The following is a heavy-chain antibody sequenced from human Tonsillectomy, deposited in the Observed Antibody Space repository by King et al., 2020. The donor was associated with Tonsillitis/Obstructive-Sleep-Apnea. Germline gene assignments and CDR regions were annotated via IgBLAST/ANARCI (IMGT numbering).Heavy chain of an antibody. V-gene: IGHV2-5*01. CDR1: GFSLSTSGVG. CDR3: AHRVGAKYFQN. D-gene: IGHD3-3*01. Sequence: TLKESGPTLVKPTQTLTLTCTFSGFSLSTSGVGVGWIRQPPGKALEWRALIFWYDDKRYSPSLKSRLTITKDTSKNQVVLTMTNMDPVDTATYYCAHRVGAKYFQNWGQGTLITVSS. J-gene: IGHJ1*01. CDR2: IFWYDDK.